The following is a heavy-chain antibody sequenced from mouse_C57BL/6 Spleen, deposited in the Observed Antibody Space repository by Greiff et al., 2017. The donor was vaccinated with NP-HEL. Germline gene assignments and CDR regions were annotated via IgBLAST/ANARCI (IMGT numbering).Heavy chain of an antibody. D-gene: IGHD2-4*01. CDR2: IYPGSGST. CDR1: GYTFTSYW. CDR3: ARGITPYDYDEGFAY. Sequence: QVQLQQPGAELVKPGASVKMSCKASGYTFTSYWITWVKQRPGQGLEWIGDIYPGSGSTNYNEKFKSKATLTVDTSSSTAYMQLSSLTSEDSAVYYCARGITPYDYDEGFAYWGQGTLVTVSA. V-gene: IGHV1-55*01. J-gene: IGHJ3*01.